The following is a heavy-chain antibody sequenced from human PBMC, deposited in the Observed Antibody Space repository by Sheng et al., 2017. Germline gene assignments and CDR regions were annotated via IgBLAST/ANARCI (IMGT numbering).Heavy chain of an antibody. J-gene: IGHJ6*02. CDR2: INKDGSEK. V-gene: IGHV3-7*01. CDR1: GFSFSGYW. CDR3: ARVSVRELLWTDYFGMDV. D-gene: IGHD2-2*01. Sequence: EVQLVESGGGLVQSGGSLRLSCAASGFSFSGYWMSWVRQAPGKGLEWLANINKDGSEKYYVGSVTGRFIISRDNAKNSLYLQMNSLRAEDTAAYYCARVSVRELLWTDYFGMDVWGQGTTVTVSS.